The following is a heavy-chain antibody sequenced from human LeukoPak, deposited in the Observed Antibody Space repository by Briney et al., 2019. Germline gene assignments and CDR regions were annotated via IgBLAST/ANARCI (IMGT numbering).Heavy chain of an antibody. J-gene: IGHJ4*02. CDR1: GGTFSSYA. Sequence: ASVKVSCKASGGTFSSYAISWVRQAPGQGLEWMGGIIPIFGTANYAQKFQGRVTITADESTSTAYMELSSLRSEDTAVYYCARDGWFGELSWGQGTLVTVSS. D-gene: IGHD3-10*01. V-gene: IGHV1-69*13. CDR2: IIPIFGTA. CDR3: ARDGWFGELS.